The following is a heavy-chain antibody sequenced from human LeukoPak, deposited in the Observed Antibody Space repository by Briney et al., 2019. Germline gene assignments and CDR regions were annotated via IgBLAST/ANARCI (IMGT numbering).Heavy chain of an antibody. J-gene: IGHJ4*02. D-gene: IGHD6-6*01. CDR3: AREYSSSSGKTTDY. CDR1: GFTFSTYS. V-gene: IGHV3-48*01. Sequence: GGSLRLSCAASGFTFSTYSMNWVRQAPGKGLEWVSYISSSGSAIYYADSVKGRFTISRDSAKNSLYLQMISLRAEDTAVFYCAREYSSSSGKTTDYWGQGTLVTVSS. CDR2: ISSSGSAI.